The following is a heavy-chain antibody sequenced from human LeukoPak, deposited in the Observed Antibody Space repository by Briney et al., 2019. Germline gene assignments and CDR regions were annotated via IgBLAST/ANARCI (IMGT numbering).Heavy chain of an antibody. J-gene: IGHJ4*02. CDR1: GGSISSYY. Sequence: SETLSLTCTVSGGSISSYYWSWIRQPPGKGLEWIGYIYYSGSTNYNPSLKSRVTISVDTSKNQFSLKPSSVAAADTAVYYCARGYYDSSVVPPDYWGQGTLVTVSS. V-gene: IGHV4-59*01. D-gene: IGHD3-22*01. CDR3: ARGYYDSSVVPPDY. CDR2: IYYSGST.